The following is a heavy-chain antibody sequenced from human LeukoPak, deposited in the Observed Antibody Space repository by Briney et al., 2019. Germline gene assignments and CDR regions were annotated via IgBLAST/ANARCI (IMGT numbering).Heavy chain of an antibody. D-gene: IGHD3-10*01. V-gene: IGHV3-21*01. Sequence: GGSLRLSXAASGFTFSSYSMNWVRQAPGKGLEWVSSISSSSSYIYYADSVKGRFTISRDNAKNSLYLQMNSLRAEDTAVYYCARGSYGSGSSFDYWGQGTLVTVSS. CDR1: GFTFSSYS. J-gene: IGHJ4*02. CDR3: ARGSYGSGSSFDY. CDR2: ISSSSSYI.